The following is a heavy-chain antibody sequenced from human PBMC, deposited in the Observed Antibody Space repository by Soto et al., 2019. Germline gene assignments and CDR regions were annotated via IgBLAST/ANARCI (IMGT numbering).Heavy chain of an antibody. Sequence: QVQLVQSGAEVKKPGASVKVSCKASGYTFTSYYMHWVRQAPGQGLEWMGIINPSGGSTSYAQKFQGRVSMTRDTSTSTVYMELSSLRSEDTAVYYCARDHSMIVVVTPEPTYYFDYWGQGTLVTVSS. V-gene: IGHV1-46*01. J-gene: IGHJ4*02. D-gene: IGHD3-22*01. CDR1: GYTFTSYY. CDR2: INPSGGST. CDR3: ARDHSMIVVVTPEPTYYFDY.